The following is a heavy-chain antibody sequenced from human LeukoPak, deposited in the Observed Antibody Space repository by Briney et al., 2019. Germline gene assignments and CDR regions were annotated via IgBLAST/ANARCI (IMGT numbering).Heavy chain of an antibody. CDR2: ISGSGGST. CDR3: EKERQPFSSSWYVGDY. V-gene: IGHV3-23*01. Sequence: PGGSLRLSCAASGFSFSSYAMSWGRQAPGKGLEWVSAISGSGGSTDYADSVKGRFTISRDNSKNTLYLQTNSLRAEDMYVYYCEKERQPFSSSWYVGDYWGQGTLVTVSS. D-gene: IGHD6-13*01. CDR1: GFSFSSYA. J-gene: IGHJ4*01.